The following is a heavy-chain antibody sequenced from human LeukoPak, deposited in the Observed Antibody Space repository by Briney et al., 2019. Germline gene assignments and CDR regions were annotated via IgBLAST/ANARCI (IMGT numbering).Heavy chain of an antibody. CDR2: INSDGIYT. J-gene: IGHJ4*02. V-gene: IGHV3-74*01. Sequence: GGSLRLSCAASGFTFSSYWMHWVRQAPGKGLVWVSRINSDGIYTTYADSVKGRFTISRDNAKNSLFLQMNSLRAGDTAIYYCARDDSGLIPFDYWGQGTLVTVSS. D-gene: IGHD2-21*01. CDR3: ARDDSGLIPFDY. CDR1: GFTFSSYW.